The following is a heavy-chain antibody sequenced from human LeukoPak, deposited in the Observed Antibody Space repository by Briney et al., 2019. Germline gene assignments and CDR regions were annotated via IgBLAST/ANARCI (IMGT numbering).Heavy chain of an antibody. J-gene: IGHJ5*01. CDR2: IDTSSTTM. Sequence: GGSLRLSCAASGFTFSSYWMSWVRQAPGKGLEWVSFIDTSSTTMYYTDSVKGRFTISRDNAKNSLYLQMNSLKVEDTAIYYCARDNWVDCWGQGTLVTVSS. CDR1: GFTFSSYW. CDR3: ARDNWVDC. V-gene: IGHV3-48*04.